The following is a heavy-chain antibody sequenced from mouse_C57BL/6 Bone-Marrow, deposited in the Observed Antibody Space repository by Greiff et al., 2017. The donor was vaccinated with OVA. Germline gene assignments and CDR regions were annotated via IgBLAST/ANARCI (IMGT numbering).Heavy chain of an antibody. CDR3: ASSTGTPWFAY. D-gene: IGHD4-1*02. CDR2: IWGVGST. CDR1: GFSLTSYG. V-gene: IGHV2-6*01. Sequence: VAPSQSLSITCTVSGFSLTSYGVDWVRQSPGKGLEWLGVIWGVGSTNYNSALKSRLSISKDNSKSQVFLKMNSLQTDDTAMYYCASSTGTPWFAYWGQGTLVTVSA. J-gene: IGHJ3*01.